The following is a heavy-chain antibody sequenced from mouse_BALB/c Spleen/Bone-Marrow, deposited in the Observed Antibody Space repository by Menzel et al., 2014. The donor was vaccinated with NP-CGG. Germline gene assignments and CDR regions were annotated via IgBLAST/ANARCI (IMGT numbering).Heavy chain of an antibody. V-gene: IGHV4-2*02. CDR1: GFDFXRYW. CDR2: INPGSSTI. Sequence: EVKVEESGGGLVQPGGSLNLSCAASGFDFXRYWMSWARQAPGKGQEWIGEINPGSSTINYTPSLKDKFIISRDNAKNTLYLQMSKVRSEDTALYYCARLNGNYDAMDYWGQGTSVTVSS. J-gene: IGHJ4*01. CDR3: ARLNGNYDAMDY. D-gene: IGHD2-1*01.